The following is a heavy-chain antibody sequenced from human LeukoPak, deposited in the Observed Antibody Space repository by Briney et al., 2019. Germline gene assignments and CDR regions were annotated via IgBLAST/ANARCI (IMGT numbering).Heavy chain of an antibody. D-gene: IGHD3-9*01. V-gene: IGHV4-39*07. CDR1: GGSISSSSYY. CDR2: IYYSGST. Sequence: SETLSLTCTVSGGSISSSSYYWGWICQPPGKGLEWIGSIYYSGSTYYNPSLKSRVTISVDTSKNQFSLKLSSVTAADTAVYYCARVGDFDWLSGPGDYWGQGTLVTVSS. CDR3: ARVGDFDWLSGPGDY. J-gene: IGHJ4*02.